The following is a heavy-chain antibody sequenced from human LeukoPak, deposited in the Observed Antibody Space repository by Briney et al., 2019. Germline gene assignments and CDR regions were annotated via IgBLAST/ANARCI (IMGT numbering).Heavy chain of an antibody. CDR1: GYSFTSHW. CDR3: ARLRWPRGGRSSFDY. Sequence: GESLKISCKGSGYSFTSHWIGWVRQMPGKGLEWMGIVNPDDSDTIYSPSFQGQVTILADESITTAYLQWSSLKASDTAMYYCARLRWPRGGRSSFDYWGQGALVTVSS. CDR2: VNPDDSDT. D-gene: IGHD3-10*01. J-gene: IGHJ4*02. V-gene: IGHV5-51*01.